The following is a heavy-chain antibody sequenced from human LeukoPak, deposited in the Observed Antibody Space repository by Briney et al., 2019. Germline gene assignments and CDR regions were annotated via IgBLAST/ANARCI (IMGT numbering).Heavy chain of an antibody. Sequence: GGSLTHPCAASGFTFSTYAMTWVRQAPGKGLEWVSVINGGGGTTYYADSVRGRFTISRDNSKNTLYLQMNSLRAEDTAVYYCAKTQGYFDYWGQGTLVTVSS. CDR3: AKTQGYFDY. V-gene: IGHV3-23*01. CDR1: GFTFSTYA. D-gene: IGHD2-15*01. CDR2: INGGGGTT. J-gene: IGHJ4*02.